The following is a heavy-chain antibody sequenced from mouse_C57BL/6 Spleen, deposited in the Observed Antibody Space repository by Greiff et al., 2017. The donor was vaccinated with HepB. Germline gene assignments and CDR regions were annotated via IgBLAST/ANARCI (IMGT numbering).Heavy chain of an antibody. CDR2: IRNKANNHAT. V-gene: IGHV6-6*01. CDR3: TRGELGSYYFDY. CDR1: GFTFSDAW. D-gene: IGHD4-1*01. Sequence: EVQRVESGGGLVQPGGSMKLSCAASGFTFSDAWMDWVRQSPEKGLEWVAEIRNKANNHATYYAASVKGRFTISRDDSKSSVYLQMNSLRAEDTGIDYCTRGELGSYYFDYWGQGTTLTVSS. J-gene: IGHJ2*01.